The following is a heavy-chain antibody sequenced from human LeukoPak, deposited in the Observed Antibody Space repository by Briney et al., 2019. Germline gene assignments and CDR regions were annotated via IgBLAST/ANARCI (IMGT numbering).Heavy chain of an antibody. CDR3: AKMLFGSSTDY. Sequence: GGSLRLSCAASGFTFDGYAMHWVRQAPGKGLEWVSPISGDGGNTYYADSEKGRFTISRDNSKNSLYLQMNSLRPEDTAVYSGAKMLFGSSTDYWGQGTLVTVSS. V-gene: IGHV3-43*02. J-gene: IGHJ4*02. CDR2: ISGDGGNT. D-gene: IGHD3-10*02. CDR1: GFTFDGYA.